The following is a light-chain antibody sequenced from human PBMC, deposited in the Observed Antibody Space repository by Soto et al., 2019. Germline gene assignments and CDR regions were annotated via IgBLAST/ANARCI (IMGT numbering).Light chain of an antibody. CDR3: QQYDNLHLI. CDR2: DAS. Sequence: DIQMTQSPSSLSASVGDRVTITCQASQDISNYLNWYQQKPGKAPKLLIYDASNLETGVPSRFSGSGSGTDFTFSISSLQPEDIATYYCQQYDNLHLIFGGGTKVEIK. CDR1: QDISNY. J-gene: IGKJ4*01. V-gene: IGKV1-33*01.